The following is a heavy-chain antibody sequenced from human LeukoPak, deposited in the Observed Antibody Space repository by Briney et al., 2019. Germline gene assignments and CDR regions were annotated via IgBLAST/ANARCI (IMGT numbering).Heavy chain of an antibody. CDR1: GFTVSSNY. CDR3: ARGATMVRGETIDY. CDR2: IYSGGST. Sequence: GGSLRLSCAASGFTVSSNYMSWVRQAPGKGLEWVSVIYSGGSTYNADSVKGRFTISRDNSKNTLYLQMNSLRAEDTAVYYCARGATMVRGETIDYWGQGTLVTVSS. V-gene: IGHV3-53*01. D-gene: IGHD3-10*01. J-gene: IGHJ4*02.